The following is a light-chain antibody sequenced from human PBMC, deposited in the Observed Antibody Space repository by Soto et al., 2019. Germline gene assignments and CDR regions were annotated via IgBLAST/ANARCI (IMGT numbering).Light chain of an antibody. CDR3: ISYTSDDVRYV. J-gene: IGLJ1*01. Sequence: QSVLTQPASLSGTPGQSITSSCTGSNSDVGIYDFVSWYQHHPGRAPKLIVSEVSHRPSGVSNRFSGSKSGNTASLTISGLQSEDEADYYCISYTSDDVRYVFGTGTKVTVL. V-gene: IGLV2-14*01. CDR1: NSDVGIYDF. CDR2: EVS.